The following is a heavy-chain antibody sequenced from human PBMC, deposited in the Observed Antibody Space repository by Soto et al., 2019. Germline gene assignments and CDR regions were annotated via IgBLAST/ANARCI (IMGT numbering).Heavy chain of an antibody. CDR1: GGSFSGYY. D-gene: IGHD3-3*01. Sequence: SETLSLTCAVYGGSFSGYYWSWIRQPPGKGLEWIGEINHSGSTNYNPSLKSRVTISVDTSKNQFSLKLSSVTAADTAVYYCAISYLRHPPRNWGQGTLVTVS. CDR3: AISYLRHPPRN. V-gene: IGHV4-34*01. CDR2: INHSGST. J-gene: IGHJ4*02.